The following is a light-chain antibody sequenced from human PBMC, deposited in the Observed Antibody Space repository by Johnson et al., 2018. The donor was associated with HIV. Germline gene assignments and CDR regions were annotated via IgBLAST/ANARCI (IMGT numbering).Light chain of an antibody. Sequence: QSVLTQPPSVSAAPGQKVTISCSGSSSNIGNNYVSWYQQVPGTAPKLLIYDNNKRPSGIADRFSGSKSGTSATLGITGLQTGDEADYYCGTWDNGLRGYVFGSGTKVTVL. CDR1: SSNIGNNY. CDR3: GTWDNGLRGYV. CDR2: DNN. J-gene: IGLJ1*01. V-gene: IGLV1-51*01.